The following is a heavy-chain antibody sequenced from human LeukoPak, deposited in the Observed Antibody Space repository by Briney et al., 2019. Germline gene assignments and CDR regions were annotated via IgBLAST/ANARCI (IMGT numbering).Heavy chain of an antibody. CDR2: ISYDGSNK. CDR3: AARKVRGVWFYLDY. J-gene: IGHJ4*02. D-gene: IGHD3-10*01. CDR1: GFTFDSYA. V-gene: IGHV3-30*09. Sequence: GGSLRLSCAASGFTFDSYAIHWVRQAPGKGLEWVAVISYDGSNKYYADSVKGRFAISTDNSKNTLYLQMNSLRVEDTAVYFCAARKVRGVWFYLDYWGQGTLVTVSS.